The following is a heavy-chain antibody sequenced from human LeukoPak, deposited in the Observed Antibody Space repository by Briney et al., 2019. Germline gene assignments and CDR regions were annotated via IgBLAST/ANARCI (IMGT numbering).Heavy chain of an antibody. D-gene: IGHD2-2*01. J-gene: IGHJ6*03. Sequence: SETLSLTCTVSGGSISSYYWSWIRQPPGKGLEWIGEINPSGSTNYNPSLKSRVTISVDTSKNQFSLKLSSVTAADTAVYYCARGRGKAMSSYYYYYYMDVWGKGTTVTVSS. CDR1: GGSISSYY. CDR3: ARGRGKAMSSYYYYYYMDV. V-gene: IGHV4-34*01. CDR2: INPSGST.